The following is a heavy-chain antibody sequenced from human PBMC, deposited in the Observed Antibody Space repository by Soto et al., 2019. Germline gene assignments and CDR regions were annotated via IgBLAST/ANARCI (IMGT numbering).Heavy chain of an antibody. CDR3: ARDSAHAFDY. Sequence: EVQLVESGGGLVQPGGSLRLFCAASGFSFRSYSMNWVRQAPGKGLEWLSYIGSGTGPIRYADSVKGRVSISRDNAKNSLYLQMDSLTVEDTAVYFCARDSAHAFDYCGQGALVTVSS. J-gene: IGHJ4*02. CDR1: GFSFRSYS. CDR2: IGSGTGPI. V-gene: IGHV3-48*01.